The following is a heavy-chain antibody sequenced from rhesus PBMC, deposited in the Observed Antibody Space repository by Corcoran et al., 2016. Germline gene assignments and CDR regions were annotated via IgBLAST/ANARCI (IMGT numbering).Heavy chain of an antibody. D-gene: IGHD6-31*01. CDR1: GYSISSGYG. CDR2: IGGSSGSP. V-gene: IGHV4-127*01. CDR3: ARVSGAAAVAYWYFDL. Sequence: QVQLQESGPGLVKPSETLSLTCAVSGYSISSGYGWSWIRQPPGKGLEWIGYIGGSSGSPNYNPSLKSRVTISKDTSKNQFSLKLSSVTAADTAVYYCARVSGAAAVAYWYFDLWGPGTPITISS. J-gene: IGHJ2*01.